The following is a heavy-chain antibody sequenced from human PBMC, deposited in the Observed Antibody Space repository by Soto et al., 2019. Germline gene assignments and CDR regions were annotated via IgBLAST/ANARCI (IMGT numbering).Heavy chain of an antibody. Sequence: ASVKVSCKASGYTFTGYYMHWVRQAPGQGLEWMGWINPNSGGTNYAQKFQGRVTMTRDTSISTAYMELSRLRSDDTAVYYCARDSAYGDYVSSGWFDPWGQGTLVTVS. V-gene: IGHV1-2*02. D-gene: IGHD4-17*01. J-gene: IGHJ5*02. CDR3: ARDSAYGDYVSSGWFDP. CDR2: INPNSGGT. CDR1: GYTFTGYY.